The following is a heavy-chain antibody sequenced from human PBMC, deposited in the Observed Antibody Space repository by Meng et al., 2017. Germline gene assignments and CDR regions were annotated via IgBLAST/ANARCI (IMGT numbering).Heavy chain of an antibody. D-gene: IGHD4-17*01. J-gene: IGHJ4*02. CDR2: IIPIFGTA. CDR3: ATTTAKLPQYFDY. V-gene: IGHV1-69*13. Sequence: SVKVSCKASGGTFSSYAISWVRQAPGQGLEWMGGIIPIFGTANYAQKFQGRVTITADESTSTAYMELSSLRSEDTAVYYYATTTAKLPQYFDYWGQGTLVTVSS. CDR1: GGTFSSYA.